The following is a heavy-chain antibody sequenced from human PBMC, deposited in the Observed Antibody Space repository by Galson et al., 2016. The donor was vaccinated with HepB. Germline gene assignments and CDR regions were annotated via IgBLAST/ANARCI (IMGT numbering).Heavy chain of an antibody. CDR2: MFNSGNT. J-gene: IGHJ4*02. D-gene: IGHD3-10*01. V-gene: IGHV4-31*03. CDR3: ARVLPGPGAFDY. Sequence: TLSLTCTVSGGSINSGGYYWTWIRQHPGKGLEWIGFMFNSGNTYYNPSLKSRISISVDTSKNQFSLKLSSVTAADTAVYYCARVLPGPGAFDYWGQGTLVTVSS. CDR1: GGSINSGGYY.